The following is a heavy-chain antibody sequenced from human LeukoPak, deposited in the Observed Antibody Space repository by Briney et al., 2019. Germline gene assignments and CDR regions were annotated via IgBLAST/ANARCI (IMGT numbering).Heavy chain of an antibody. J-gene: IGHJ4*02. CDR1: GFTLNSYW. CDR2: IKQDGSDK. D-gene: IGHD3-10*01. V-gene: IGHV3-7*04. Sequence: SGGSLRLSCAASGFTLNSYWMSWVRQAPGKGLEWVANIKQDGSDKYYVDSVKGRFTISRDNAKNSLYLQMNSLRAEDTAVYYCARLYYADSGTYNRPFDYWGQGTLVTVSS. CDR3: ARLYYADSGTYNRPFDY.